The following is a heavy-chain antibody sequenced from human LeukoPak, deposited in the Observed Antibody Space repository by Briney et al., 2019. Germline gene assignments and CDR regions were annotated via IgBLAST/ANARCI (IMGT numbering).Heavy chain of an antibody. CDR2: ISTSSSYI. CDR1: GFIFRNYA. J-gene: IGHJ4*02. D-gene: IGHD1-14*01. V-gene: IGHV3-21*01. CDR3: ARGTLNIPGEHGAFDY. Sequence: PGGSLRLSCAASGFIFRNYAMNWVRQAPGKGLEWVSSISTSSSYIHYADSVKGRFTISRDNAKNSLYLQMNSLRAEDTAVYYCARGTLNIPGEHGAFDYWGQGTLVTVSS.